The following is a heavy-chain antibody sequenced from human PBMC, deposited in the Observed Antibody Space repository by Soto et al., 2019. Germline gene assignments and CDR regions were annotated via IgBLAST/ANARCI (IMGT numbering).Heavy chain of an antibody. Sequence: GGSLRLSCAASGFTSSNFPLHWARRPPGKGLEWVSSISGVRDYIRYADSVKGRFAISRDNAKTSLYLQMNSLTAEDTAVYYCAREGVHNYTEYYFDYWGQGTLVTVSS. J-gene: IGHJ4*02. CDR3: AREGVHNYTEYYFDY. V-gene: IGHV3-21*01. D-gene: IGHD3-10*01. CDR1: GFTSSNFP. CDR2: ISGVRDYI.